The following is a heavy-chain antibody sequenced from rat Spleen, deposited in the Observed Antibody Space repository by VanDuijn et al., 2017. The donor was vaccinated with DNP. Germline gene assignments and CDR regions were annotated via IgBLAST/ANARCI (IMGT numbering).Heavy chain of an antibody. Sequence: EVQVVESGGGLVQPGRSMRLSCTASGFTFSNSDMAWVRQAPTKGLEWVASISTGGGTTYYRDSVKGRFTLTRDNAKNTLYLQMDSLRSEDTATYYCARWTRYFDYWGQGVMVTVSS. CDR3: ARWTRYFDY. CDR2: ISTGGGTT. D-gene: IGHD1-7*01. CDR1: GFTFSNSD. J-gene: IGHJ2*01. V-gene: IGHV5-25*01.